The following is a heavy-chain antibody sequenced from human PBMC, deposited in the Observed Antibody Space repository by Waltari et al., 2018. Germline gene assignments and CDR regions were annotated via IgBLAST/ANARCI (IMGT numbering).Heavy chain of an antibody. CDR2: IYYSGST. J-gene: IGHJ6*03. V-gene: IGHV4-39*07. CDR1: GGSISSSSYY. D-gene: IGHD2-15*01. CDR3: ARDLAEAGYSLYYYYMDV. Sequence: LQLQESGPGLVKPSETLSLTCTVSGGSISSSSYYWGWIRQPPGKGLEWIGSIYYSGSTYYNPSLKSRVTISVDTSKNQFSLKLSSVTAADTAVYYCARDLAEAGYSLYYYYMDVWGKGTTVTISS.